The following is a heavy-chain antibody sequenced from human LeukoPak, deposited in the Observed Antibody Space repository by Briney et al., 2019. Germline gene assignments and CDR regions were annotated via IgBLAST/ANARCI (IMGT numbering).Heavy chain of an antibody. D-gene: IGHD3-22*01. J-gene: IGHJ1*01. CDR2: ISAYNGNT. CDR1: GYTFSNYG. Sequence: GASVKVSCKPSGYTFSNYGITWVRQAPGQGLEWMGWISAYNGNTNYAQKLQGRVTMTTDTYTSTAYMELRRSDDTAVYYCAREYYYDSSGYCPLQHWGQGTLVTVSS. V-gene: IGHV1-18*01. CDR3: AREYYYDSSGYCPLQH.